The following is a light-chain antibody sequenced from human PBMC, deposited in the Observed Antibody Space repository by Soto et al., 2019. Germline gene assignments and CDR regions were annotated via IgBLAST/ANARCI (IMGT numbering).Light chain of an antibody. CDR1: QSVSSY. Sequence: EIVLTQSPATLSLSPGERATLSCRASQSVSSYLAWYQQKPGQAPRLLIYDASNSATGIPARFSGSGSGTDFTLTISSLDPEDFAVYYCQQRSNWITFGGGTKVEIK. CDR2: DAS. CDR3: QQRSNWIT. V-gene: IGKV3-11*01. J-gene: IGKJ4*01.